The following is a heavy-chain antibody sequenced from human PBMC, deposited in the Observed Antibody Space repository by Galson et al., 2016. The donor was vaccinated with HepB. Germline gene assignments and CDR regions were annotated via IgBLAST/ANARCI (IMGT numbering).Heavy chain of an antibody. Sequence: SETLSLTCAVSGRFITSGDWWTWVRQPPGEGLEWVGDIHHSGSTNYNPSLKNRVTISVDTSKNHFSLRMISLTAADTAFYYCATRHDHLFDWGQGTLVTVSS. J-gene: IGHJ4*02. D-gene: IGHD1-14*01. CDR1: GRFITSGDW. CDR3: ATRHDHLFD. CDR2: IHHSGST. V-gene: IGHV4-4*02.